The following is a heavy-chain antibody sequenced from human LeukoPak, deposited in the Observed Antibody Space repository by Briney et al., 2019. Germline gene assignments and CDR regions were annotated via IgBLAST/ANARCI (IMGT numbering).Heavy chain of an antibody. CDR3: ARSPQNLGWFDP. CDR2: ISSTGSTT. CDR1: GFTFSSYE. J-gene: IGHJ5*02. Sequence: GGSLRLSCAGSGFTFSSYEMDWVRQAPRKGLEWISYISSTGSTTYYADSVKGRFTISRDNAKNSLYLQMNSLNAEDTAVYYCARSPQNLGWFDPWGQGTLVTVSS. V-gene: IGHV3-48*03.